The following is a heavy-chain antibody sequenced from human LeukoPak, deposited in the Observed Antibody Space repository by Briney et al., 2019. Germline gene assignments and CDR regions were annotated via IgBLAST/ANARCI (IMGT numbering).Heavy chain of an antibody. J-gene: IGHJ4*02. CDR2: SRDKGHKYSK. CDR1: GFSFTDYY. V-gene: IGHV3-72*01. CDR3: ARATYYFNSNGFYRYYFDY. D-gene: IGHD3-22*01. Sequence: QPGGSLRLSCAASGFSFTDYYLDWVRQAPGKALEWVGRSRDKGHKYSKEYAASVKGRFTISRDDSTNSLHLQMNSLKTEDTAMYYCARATYYFNSNGFYRYYFDYWGQGILVTVSS.